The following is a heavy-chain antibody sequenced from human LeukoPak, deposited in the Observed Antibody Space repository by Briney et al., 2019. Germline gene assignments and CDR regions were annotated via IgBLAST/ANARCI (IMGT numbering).Heavy chain of an antibody. V-gene: IGHV4-39*01. D-gene: IGHD3-22*01. CDR2: IYYSGST. J-gene: IGHJ4*02. Sequence: SETLSLTCTVSGGSLRSSSYYWGWIRQPPGTGLEWLGSIYYSGSTYYNPSLKSRVTISVDTSKKQFSLKLSSVTAADTAVYYCARPHYYDSSTHYFVYWGQGTLVTVSS. CDR1: GGSLRSSSYY. CDR3: ARPHYYDSSTHYFVY.